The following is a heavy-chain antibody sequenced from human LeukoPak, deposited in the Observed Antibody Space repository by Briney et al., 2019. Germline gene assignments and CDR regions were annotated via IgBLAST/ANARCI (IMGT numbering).Heavy chain of an antibody. J-gene: IGHJ3*02. CDR1: GYTFTGYY. V-gene: IGHV1-2*02. CDR3: ARDPNGNYVGAFEM. CDR2: INPNSGGT. Sequence: GASVKVSCKASGYTFTGYYMHWVRQAPGQGLEWMGWINPNSGGTNYAQKFQGRVTMTRDTSISTAYMELSRLRSDDTAVYYCARDPNGNYVGAFEMWGPGTTVTVSS. D-gene: IGHD4-17*01.